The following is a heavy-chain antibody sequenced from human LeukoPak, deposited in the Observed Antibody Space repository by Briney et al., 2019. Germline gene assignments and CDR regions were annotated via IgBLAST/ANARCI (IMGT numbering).Heavy chain of an antibody. CDR2: IYYSGST. J-gene: IGHJ2*01. CDR3: ARSVEMATSSYWYFDL. D-gene: IGHD5-24*01. V-gene: IGHV4-39*07. Sequence: MPSETLSLTCTVSGGSISSSSYYWGWLRQPPGKGLEWIGSIYYSGSTYYNPSLKSRVTISVDTSKNQFSLKLSSVTAADTAVYYCARSVEMATSSYWYFDLWGRGTLVTVSA. CDR1: GGSISSSSYY.